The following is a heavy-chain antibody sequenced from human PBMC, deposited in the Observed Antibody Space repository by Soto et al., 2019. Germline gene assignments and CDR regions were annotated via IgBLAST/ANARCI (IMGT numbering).Heavy chain of an antibody. CDR3: ARRAWDSYYAIVV. J-gene: IGHJ6*01. V-gene: IGHV3-30*09. CDR1: GCTYTAFD. CDR2: ISYDGSDK. Sequence: VRLGESGGCEVKPGRALRLSCAASGCTYTAFDLHWVRQAPCKGLEWLAIISYDGSDKYYSASVKGRFAISRDNPKNTMYLEMNSLRPEDTAGYFCARRAWDSYYAIVVWGQGTTVTVFS. D-gene: IGHD3-22*01.